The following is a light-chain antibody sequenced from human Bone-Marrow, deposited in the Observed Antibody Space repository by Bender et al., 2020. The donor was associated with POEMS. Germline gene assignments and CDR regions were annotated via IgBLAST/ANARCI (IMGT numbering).Light chain of an antibody. Sequence: QSVLTQPPSVSAAPGQKVTISCSGTSSNIGSNDVSWYQQLPGTAPKLLIYYDDLLTPGVSDRFSASKSGTSASLAISELQSEDEALYYCSAWDDSLSGWVFGGGTKLTVL. V-gene: IGLV1-36*01. CDR1: SSNIGSND. J-gene: IGLJ3*02. CDR2: YDD. CDR3: SAWDDSLSGWV.